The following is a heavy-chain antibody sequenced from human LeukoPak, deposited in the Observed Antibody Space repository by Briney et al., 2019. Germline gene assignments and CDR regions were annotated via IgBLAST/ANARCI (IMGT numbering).Heavy chain of an antibody. CDR1: GYTFNSYW. CDR3: ARHRDDDVDY. V-gene: IGHV5-51*01. CDR2: IYPDDSDT. D-gene: IGHD5-24*01. J-gene: IGHJ4*02. Sequence: GESLKISFKGSGYTFNSYWIGWVRQMPGKGLEWMGIIYPDDSDTRYSPSFQGQVTISADKYISTAYLLRTGEKASDTAMYHCARHRDDDVDYWGQGTLVTVSS.